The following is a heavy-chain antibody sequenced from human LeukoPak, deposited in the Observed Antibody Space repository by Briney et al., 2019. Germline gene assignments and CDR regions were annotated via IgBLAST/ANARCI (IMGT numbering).Heavy chain of an antibody. V-gene: IGHV4-61*02. Sequence: PSETLSLTCTVSGGSISSGSYYWSWIRQPAGKGLEWIGRIYTSGSTNYNPSLKSRVTISVDTSKNQFSLKLSSVTAADTAVYYCAREMVMVRGVEPFGYWGQGTLVTVSS. D-gene: IGHD3-10*01. CDR1: GGSISSGSYY. J-gene: IGHJ4*02. CDR3: AREMVMVRGVEPFGY. CDR2: IYTSGST.